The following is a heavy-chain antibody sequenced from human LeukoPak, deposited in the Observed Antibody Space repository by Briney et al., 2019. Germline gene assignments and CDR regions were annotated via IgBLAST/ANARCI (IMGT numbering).Heavy chain of an antibody. CDR3: ARPNITSYYDSRGYDAFDV. Sequence: GESLKISCKASGYTFASYWIGWVRQMPGKGLEWMGIIFPGDSETRYSPSFQGQVTISADKSVRTAYLQRSSLKASDTAMYYCARPNITSYYDSRGYDAFDVWGQGTMVTVSS. CDR2: IFPGDSET. D-gene: IGHD3-22*01. J-gene: IGHJ3*01. V-gene: IGHV5-51*01. CDR1: GYTFASYW.